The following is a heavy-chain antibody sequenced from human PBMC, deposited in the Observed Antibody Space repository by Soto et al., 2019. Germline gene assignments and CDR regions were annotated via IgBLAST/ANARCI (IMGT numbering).Heavy chain of an antibody. CDR2: ISAYNGNA. Sequence: ASVKVSCKASGYTFISYDISWVRQAPGQGLEWMGWISAYNGNANYAQKLQGRVTMTTDTSTSTAYMELSSLRSEDTAVYYCARVRKHTKTQAAFDIWGQGTMVTVSS. D-gene: IGHD4-17*01. CDR3: ARVRKHTKTQAAFDI. V-gene: IGHV1-18*01. CDR1: GYTFISYD. J-gene: IGHJ3*02.